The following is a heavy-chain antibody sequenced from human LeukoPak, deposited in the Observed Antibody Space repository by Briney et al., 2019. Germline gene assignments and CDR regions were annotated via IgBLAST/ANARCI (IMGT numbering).Heavy chain of an antibody. J-gene: IGHJ4*02. D-gene: IGHD1-26*01. V-gene: IGHV1-2*02. CDR1: GYTFTGYY. CDR3: ARKPRGGWELLGFDY. Sequence: ASVKVSCKASGYTFTGYYMHWVRQAPGQGLEWMGWINPNSGGTNYAQKFQGRVTMTGDTSISTAYMELSRLRSDDTAVYYCARKPRGGWELLGFDYWGQGTLVTVSS. CDR2: INPNSGGT.